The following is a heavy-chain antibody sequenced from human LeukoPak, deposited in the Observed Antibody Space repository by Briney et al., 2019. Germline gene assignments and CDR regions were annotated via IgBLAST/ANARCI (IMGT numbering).Heavy chain of an antibody. V-gene: IGHV4-34*01. CDR2: INHSGST. CDR1: GGSFSGYY. D-gene: IGHD6-6*01. CDR3: ARASIAARRRSSFDY. Sequence: SETLSLTCAVYGGSFSGYYWSWIRQPPGKGLEWMGEINHSGSTSYNPSLKSRVTISVDTSKNQYSLKLSSVTAADTAVYYCARASIAARRRSSFDYWGQGTLDTVSS. J-gene: IGHJ4*02.